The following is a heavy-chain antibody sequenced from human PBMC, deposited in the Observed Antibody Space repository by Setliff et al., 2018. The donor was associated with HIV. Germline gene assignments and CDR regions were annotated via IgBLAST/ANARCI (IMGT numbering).Heavy chain of an antibody. D-gene: IGHD7-27*01. J-gene: IGHJ4*02. V-gene: IGHV4-39*01. CDR3: ARQGRPGDFDS. Sequence: SETLSLTCTVSGGSININNYYWVWIRQPPGKGLEWIGSIYYSGNTYYNPSLKSRVTISGDTSKKQFSLKLRAVTAADSAVYYCARQGRPGDFDSWGQGTLVTVSS. CDR1: GGSININNYY. CDR2: IYYSGNT.